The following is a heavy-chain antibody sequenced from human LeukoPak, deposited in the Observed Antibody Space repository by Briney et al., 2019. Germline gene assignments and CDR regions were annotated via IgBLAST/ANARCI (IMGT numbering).Heavy chain of an antibody. CDR1: GDSISTYY. D-gene: IGHD3-3*01. J-gene: IGHJ4*02. Sequence: SETLSLTCTVSGDSISTYYWTWIRQPPGEGLEWIGYVYYSGTTNYNPSLKSRVTISVDTSKNQFSLKLSSVTAADTAVYYCASLAGPYYDFWSGYPYYFDYWGQGTLVTVSS. CDR3: ASLAGPYYDFWSGYPYYFDY. CDR2: VYYSGTT. V-gene: IGHV4-59*08.